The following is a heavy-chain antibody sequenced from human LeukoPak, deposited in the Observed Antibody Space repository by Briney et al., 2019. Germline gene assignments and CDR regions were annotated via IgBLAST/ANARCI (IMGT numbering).Heavy chain of an antibody. D-gene: IGHD1-14*01. Sequence: ASVKLSCKASGGTFSSYAISWVRQAPGQGLEWMGRIIPILGIANYAQKFQGRVTITADKSTRTAYMELSSLRSEDTAVYYCASPNDPSPDRWYFDYWGQGTLVTVSS. V-gene: IGHV1-69*04. CDR2: IIPILGIA. CDR1: GGTFSSYA. CDR3: ASPNDPSPDRWYFDY. J-gene: IGHJ4*02.